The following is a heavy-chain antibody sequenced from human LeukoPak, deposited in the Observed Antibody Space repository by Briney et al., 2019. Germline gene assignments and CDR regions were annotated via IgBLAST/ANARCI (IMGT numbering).Heavy chain of an antibody. J-gene: IGHJ4*02. CDR2: VSHDGSYT. D-gene: IGHD5-18*01. CDR3: ARDLAYSRLDY. V-gene: IGHV3-30*04. CDR1: RFTFSTYA. Sequence: GRSLRLSCAASRFTFSTYAMHWVRQAPGKGLEWVAIVSHDGSYTYYAESVKGRFTISRDNSKNTVYLQMNSLRPEDTAVYYCARDLAYSRLDYWGQGMLVTVSS.